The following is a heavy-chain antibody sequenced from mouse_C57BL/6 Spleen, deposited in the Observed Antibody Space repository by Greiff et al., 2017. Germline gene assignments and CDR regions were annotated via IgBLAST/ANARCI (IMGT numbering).Heavy chain of an antibody. CDR1: GFTFSNYW. CDR3: TDYYEEYFDV. CDR2: IRLKSDNYAT. D-gene: IGHD1-1*01. V-gene: IGHV6-3*01. J-gene: IGHJ1*03. Sequence: EVKLVESGGGLVQPGGSMKLSCVVSGFTFSNYWMNWVRQSPEKGLEWVAQIRLKSDNYATHYAASVKGRFTISRDESKSIVYLQINNLRAEDTEIYYCTDYYEEYFDVWGTGTTVTVSS.